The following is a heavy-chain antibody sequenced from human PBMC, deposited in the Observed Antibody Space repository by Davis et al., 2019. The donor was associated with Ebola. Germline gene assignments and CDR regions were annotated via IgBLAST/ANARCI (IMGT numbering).Heavy chain of an antibody. CDR2: INEHGSDQ. Sequence: PGGSLRLSCAASGLTLSTFCMSWVRQAPGKGLEWVANINEHGSDQQCVDSVKGRFTMSRDNAKNSLFLQMNSLIAEDTAVYYWATSSYRRFDYWGQGTLVTVSS. CDR3: ATSSYRRFDY. D-gene: IGHD3-16*02. V-gene: IGHV3-7*01. J-gene: IGHJ4*02. CDR1: GLTLSTFC.